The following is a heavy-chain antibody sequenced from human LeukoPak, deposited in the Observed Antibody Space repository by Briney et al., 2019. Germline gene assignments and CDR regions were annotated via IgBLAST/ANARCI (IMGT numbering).Heavy chain of an antibody. J-gene: IGHJ4*02. Sequence: ASVKVSCKASGGTFSSYAISWVRQAPGQGLEWMGRIIPILGIANYAQKFQGRVTITADKSISTAYMELSRLRSDDTAVYYCFILRFLEWLSPVFDYWGQGTLVTVSS. D-gene: IGHD3-3*01. CDR3: FILRFLEWLSPVFDY. CDR2: IIPILGIA. V-gene: IGHV1-69*04. CDR1: GGTFSSYA.